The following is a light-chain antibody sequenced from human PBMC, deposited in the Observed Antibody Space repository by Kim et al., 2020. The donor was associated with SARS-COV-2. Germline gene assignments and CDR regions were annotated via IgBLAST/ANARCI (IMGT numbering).Light chain of an antibody. CDR3: NSRDSSGNHLV. J-gene: IGLJ2*01. V-gene: IGLV3-19*01. Sequence: ALGQHVRITCQGDSLRSYYASWYQQKPGQAPVLVIYGKNNRPSGIPDRFSGSSSGNTASLTITGAQAEDEADYYCNSRDSSGNHLVFGGGTKLTVL. CDR1: SLRSYY. CDR2: GKN.